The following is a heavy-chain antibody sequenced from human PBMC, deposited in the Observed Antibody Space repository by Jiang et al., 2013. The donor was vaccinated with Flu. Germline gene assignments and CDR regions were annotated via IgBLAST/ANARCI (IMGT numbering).Heavy chain of an antibody. D-gene: IGHD3-16*01. J-gene: IGHJ4*02. CDR2: IYYSGST. CDR3: ARDADRTIGGFDY. Sequence: QLVESGSGLVKPSETLSLTCTVSGGSISSYYWSWIRQPPGKGLEWIGYIYYSGSTNYNPSLKSRVTISVDTSKNQFSLKLSSVTAADTAVYYCARDADRTIGGFDYWGQGTLVTVSS. V-gene: IGHV4-59*01. CDR1: GGSISSYY.